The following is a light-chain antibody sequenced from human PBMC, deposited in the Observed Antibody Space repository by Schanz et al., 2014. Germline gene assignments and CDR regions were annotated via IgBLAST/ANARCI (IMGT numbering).Light chain of an antibody. CDR2: SNY. Sequence: QSVLTQPPSASGTPGQRVTISCSGSSSNIGSYTVNWSQELPGTAPKLLIYSNYQRPSGVPDRFSGSKSGTSASLAISGLQSEGEADYYCAAWDDSLGVVFGGGTKLTVL. V-gene: IGLV1-44*01. J-gene: IGLJ2*01. CDR3: AAWDDSLGVV. CDR1: SSNIGSYT.